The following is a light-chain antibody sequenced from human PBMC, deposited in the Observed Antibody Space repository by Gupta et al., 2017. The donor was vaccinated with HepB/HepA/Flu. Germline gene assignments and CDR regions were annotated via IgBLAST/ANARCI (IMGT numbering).Light chain of an antibody. J-gene: IGLJ2*01. V-gene: IGLV3-21*03. CDR3: QVWDSSSDPHVV. Sequence: SYVLTQPPPVSVAPGKTARITWGGNNIGSKSVHWYQQTPGQAPVLVVYDDSDRPSGNPERFSGSNSGNTATLTISRVEAGDEADYYCQVWDSSSDPHVVFGGGTKLTVL. CDR1: NIGSKS. CDR2: DDS.